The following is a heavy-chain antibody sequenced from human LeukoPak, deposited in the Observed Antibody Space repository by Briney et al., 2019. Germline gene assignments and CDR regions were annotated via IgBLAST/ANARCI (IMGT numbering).Heavy chain of an antibody. Sequence: ASVKVSCKASGNTFTGYYMHWVRQAPGQGLEWMGWINPTSGDTNYVQKFQGRVIMTRDTSISTAYMELSRVRSDDTAVYYRARGDGDGPARRAFDIWGQGTMVTVSS. D-gene: IGHD7-27*01. J-gene: IGHJ3*02. CDR2: INPTSGDT. CDR1: GNTFTGYY. V-gene: IGHV1-2*02. CDR3: ARGDGDGPARRAFDI.